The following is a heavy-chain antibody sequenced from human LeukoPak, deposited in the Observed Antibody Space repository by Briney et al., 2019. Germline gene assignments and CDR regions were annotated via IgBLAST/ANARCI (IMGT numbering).Heavy chain of an antibody. V-gene: IGHV1-46*01. Sequence: ASVKVSCKASGYTFTGYYMHWVRQAPGQGLEWMGIINPSGGSTSYAQKFQGRVTMTRDMSTSTVYMELSSLRSEDTAVYYCAREPALVRDAFDIWGQGTMVTVSS. CDR1: GYTFTGYY. CDR3: AREPALVRDAFDI. CDR2: INPSGGST. J-gene: IGHJ3*02. D-gene: IGHD3-10*01.